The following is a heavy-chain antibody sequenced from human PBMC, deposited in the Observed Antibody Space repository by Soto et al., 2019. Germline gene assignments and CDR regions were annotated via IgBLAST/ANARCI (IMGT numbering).Heavy chain of an antibody. J-gene: IGHJ4*02. CDR2: IYWDDEK. D-gene: IGHD6-13*01. CDR3: AHSGPIATDAFDY. V-gene: IGHV2-5*02. CDR1: GFLLTTTDVA. Sequence: SGPTLVDPTQIPPLTSIFSGFLLTTTDVAMSWILQPPGKALEWLALIYWDDEKRYSPSLKSRLTITKDTAKNQVVLTMTNVLPEDTGTFFCAHSGPIATDAFDYWGQGILVTVSS.